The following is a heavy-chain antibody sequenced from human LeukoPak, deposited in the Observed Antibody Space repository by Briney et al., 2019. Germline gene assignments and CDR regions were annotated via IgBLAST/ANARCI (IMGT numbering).Heavy chain of an antibody. J-gene: IGHJ4*02. Sequence: GESLQISCKGSGYSFTSYWIGWVRQVPGKGLEGMGIIYPGDSDTRYSPSFQGQVTISADKSISTAYLQWSSLKASDTAMYYCARQTASGITIFGVVIPYYFDYWGPGTLVTVSS. V-gene: IGHV5-51*01. CDR2: IYPGDSDT. CDR3: ARQTASGITIFGVVIPYYFDY. D-gene: IGHD3-3*01. CDR1: GYSFTSYW.